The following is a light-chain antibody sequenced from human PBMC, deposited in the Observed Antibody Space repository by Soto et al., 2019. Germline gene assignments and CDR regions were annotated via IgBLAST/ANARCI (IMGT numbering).Light chain of an antibody. CDR3: QRFGSSPYT. CDR2: GAS. J-gene: IGKJ2*01. V-gene: IGKV3-20*01. CDR1: QSIGSGY. Sequence: EIVLTQSPGTLSLSPGERATLSCRASQSIGSGYLAWYQQKPGQAPRLLIFGASTRATGIPDRFSSSGSGTDFTLTISRLEREDFAVYYCQRFGSSPYTFGQGTKLEIK.